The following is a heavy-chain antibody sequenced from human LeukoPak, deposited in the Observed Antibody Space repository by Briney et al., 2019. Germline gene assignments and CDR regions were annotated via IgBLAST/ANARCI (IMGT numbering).Heavy chain of an antibody. CDR1: GGSISSSSYY. CDR3: ARHVPYYDSSGSTLGHFQH. J-gene: IGHJ1*01. V-gene: IGHV4-39*01. D-gene: IGHD3-22*01. Sequence: PSETLSLTSIVSGGSISSSSYYWAWIRQPPGKGLEWIGSIYYSGSTYYNPSLKSRVTISVDTSKNQFSLKLSSVTAADTAVFYCARHVPYYDSSGSTLGHFQHWGQGTLVTVSS. CDR2: IYYSGST.